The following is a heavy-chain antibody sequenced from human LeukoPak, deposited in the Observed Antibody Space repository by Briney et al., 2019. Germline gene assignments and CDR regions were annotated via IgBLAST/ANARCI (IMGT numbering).Heavy chain of an antibody. J-gene: IGHJ3*02. V-gene: IGHV3-30*01. CDR1: GFTFSAYA. Sequence: GTSLRLSCAASGFTFSAYAMHWVRQAPGKGLEWVAVISYDGSNKYYADSVKGRFTISGDKSKDTLYLQMKSLRPEDTAVYYCARGPGPIAGAKSPFDIWGQGTMVTVSS. CDR3: ARGPGPIAGAKSPFDI. CDR2: ISYDGSNK. D-gene: IGHD1-26*01.